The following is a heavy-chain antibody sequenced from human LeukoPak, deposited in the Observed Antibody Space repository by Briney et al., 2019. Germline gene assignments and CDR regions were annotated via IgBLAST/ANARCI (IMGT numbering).Heavy chain of an antibody. D-gene: IGHD1-26*01. CDR3: AKGGFEVTGSDFDY. J-gene: IGHJ4*02. CDR1: GFTFSSYA. Sequence: PGGSLRLSCAASGFTFSSYAMSWVRQAPGKGLEWVSAISGSGGSTYYADPVKGRFTISRDNAKNSLYLQMNSLRAEDTALYYCAKGGFEVTGSDFDYWGQGTLVTVSS. CDR2: ISGSGGST. V-gene: IGHV3-23*01.